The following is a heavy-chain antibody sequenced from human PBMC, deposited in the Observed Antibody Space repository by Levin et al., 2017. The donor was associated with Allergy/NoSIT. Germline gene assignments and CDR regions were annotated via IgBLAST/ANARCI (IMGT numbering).Heavy chain of an antibody. CDR2: LWFDGSNE. V-gene: IGHV3-33*01. CDR3: AGEGYCSGGRCHSRGPHAFEL. D-gene: IGHD2-15*01. CDR1: GFTFSDYG. J-gene: IGHJ3*01. Sequence: GESLKISCVASGFTFSDYGMHWVRQAPGKGLEWVAYLWFDGSNEYHIDSVKGRFTISRDKAKNTLYMQMNSLRVEDTAVYYCAGEGYCSGGRCHSRGPHAFELWGQGTVVTVSA.